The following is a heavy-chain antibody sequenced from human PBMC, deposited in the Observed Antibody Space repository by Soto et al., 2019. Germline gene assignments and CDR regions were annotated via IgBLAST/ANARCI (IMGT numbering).Heavy chain of an antibody. CDR3: ARVKGYDFWSGYYFRGWFDP. CDR2: IIPIIGTA. CDR1: GGTFSSYA. J-gene: IGHJ5*02. Sequence: SVKVSCKASGGTFSSYAISWVRQAPGQGLEWMGWIIPIIGTANYAQKLQGRVTITADASTSTAYMELRSLRSDDTAVYYCARVKGYDFWSGYYFRGWFDPWGQGTLVTVSS. V-gene: IGHV1-69*13. D-gene: IGHD3-3*01.